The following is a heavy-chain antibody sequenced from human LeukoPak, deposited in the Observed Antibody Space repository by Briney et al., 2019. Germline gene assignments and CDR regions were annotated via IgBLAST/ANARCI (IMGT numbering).Heavy chain of an antibody. CDR1: GYTFTDYY. D-gene: IGHD3-22*01. Sequence: GASVKVSCKASGYTFTDYYMHWVRQAPGQGLEWMGWINPNSGGTNYAQKFQGRVTMTRDTSISTAYMELSRLRSDDTAVYYCARSDYYDSSGADYWGQGTLVTVSS. J-gene: IGHJ4*02. CDR3: ARSDYYDSSGADY. CDR2: INPNSGGT. V-gene: IGHV1-2*02.